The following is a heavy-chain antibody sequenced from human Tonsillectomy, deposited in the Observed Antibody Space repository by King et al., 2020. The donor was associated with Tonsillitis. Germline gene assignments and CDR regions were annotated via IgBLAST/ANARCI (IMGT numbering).Heavy chain of an antibody. D-gene: IGHD6-19*01. CDR2: ISGSGGST. J-gene: IGHJ4*02. Sequence: VQLVESGGGLVQPGGSLRLSCAASGFTFSSYAMSWVRQAPGKGLEWVSAISGSGGSTYYADSVKGRFTISRDTSKNQFSLKLSSVAAADTAVYYCARVREGIAVAGRSGGRFGYFDYWGQGTLVTVSS. V-gene: IGHV3-23*04. CDR3: ARVREGIAVAGRSGGRFGYFDY. CDR1: GFTFSSYA.